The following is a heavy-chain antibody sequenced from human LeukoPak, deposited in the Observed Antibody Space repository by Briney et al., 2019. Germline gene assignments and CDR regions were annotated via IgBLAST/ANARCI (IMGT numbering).Heavy chain of an antibody. V-gene: IGHV3-7*01. J-gene: IGHJ6*02. D-gene: IGHD1-26*01. CDR2: IKQDGSEK. Sequence: PGGSLRLSCAASGFTFSNYWMSWVRQAPGKGLEWVANIKQDGSEKYYVDSVKGRFTVSRDNAKNSLYLQMNSLRAEDTAVFYCARDRGDSGYDYYGMDVWGQGTTVTVSS. CDR1: GFTFSNYW. CDR3: ARDRGDSGYDYYGMDV.